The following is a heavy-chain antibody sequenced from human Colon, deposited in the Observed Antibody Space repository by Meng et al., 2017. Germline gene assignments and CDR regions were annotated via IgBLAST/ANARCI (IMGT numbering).Heavy chain of an antibody. D-gene: IGHD2-2*01. CDR3: ARNPVIPDARTFDF. V-gene: IGHV4-30-4*01. CDR2: IHSSGNT. CDR1: GGSINSADYY. J-gene: IGHJ4*02. Sequence: VQLQESGPGVVKPSQTLSLTCTSSGGSINSADYYWNWIRQSPGKGLEWLGYIHSSGNTYYTPSLKSRLTMSLDTSKNQFSLRLTSVTAADTAVYYCARNPVIPDARTFDFWGQGALVTVSS.